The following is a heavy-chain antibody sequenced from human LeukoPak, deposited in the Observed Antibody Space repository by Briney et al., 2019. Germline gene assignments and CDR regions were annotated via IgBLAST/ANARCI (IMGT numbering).Heavy chain of an antibody. CDR3: ASLLGGRPSTIAARPLYYYYYMDV. D-gene: IGHD6-6*01. V-gene: IGHV4-34*01. J-gene: IGHJ6*03. Sequence: PSETLSLTCAVYGGSFSGYYWSWIRQPPGKGLEWIWEINHSGSTNYNPSIKSRVTISVDTSKNQFSLKLSSVTAADTAVYYCASLLGGRPSTIAARPLYYYYYMDVWGKGTTVTVSS. CDR1: GGSFSGYY. CDR2: INHSGST.